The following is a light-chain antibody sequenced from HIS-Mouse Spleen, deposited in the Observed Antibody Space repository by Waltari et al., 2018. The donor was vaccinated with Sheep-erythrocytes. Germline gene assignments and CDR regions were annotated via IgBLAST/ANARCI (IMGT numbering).Light chain of an antibody. CDR3: CSYAGSYTWV. V-gene: IGLV2-11*01. Sequence: QSALTQPRSVSGSPGQSVTISCTGTSRDVGGYNYFPRYQPHPGKAPKLMIYDVSKRPSGVPDRFSGSKSGNTASLTISGLQAEDEADYYCCSYAGSYTWVFGGGTKLTVL. CDR1: SRDVGGYNY. CDR2: DVS. J-gene: IGLJ3*02.